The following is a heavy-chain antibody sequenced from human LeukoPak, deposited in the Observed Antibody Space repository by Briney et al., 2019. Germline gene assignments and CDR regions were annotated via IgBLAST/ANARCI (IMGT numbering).Heavy chain of an antibody. CDR3: ARALTTGTANWFDP. CDR2: IYYSGST. CDR1: GGSISSYY. V-gene: IGHV4-59*12. Sequence: SETLSLTCTVSGGSISSYYWSWIRQPPGKGLEWIGYIYYSGSTNYNPSLKSRVTMSVDTSKNQFSLKLSSVTAADTAVYYCARALTTGTANWFDPWGQGTLVTVSS. D-gene: IGHD1-1*01. J-gene: IGHJ5*02.